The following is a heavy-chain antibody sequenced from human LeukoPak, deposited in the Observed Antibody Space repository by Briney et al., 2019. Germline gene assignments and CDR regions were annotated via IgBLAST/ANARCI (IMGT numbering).Heavy chain of an antibody. D-gene: IGHD3-3*01. V-gene: IGHV3-23*01. Sequence: PGGSLRLSCAASGFTFTTYAMSWVRQAPGKGLEWVSAIIGSGGSTDYADSVKGRFTISRDKSKNTLYLQMNSLRAEHTAIYFCEKGENHHLEMGYFDSWGQRTLVTVSS. J-gene: IGHJ4*02. CDR3: EKGENHHLEMGYFDS. CDR2: IIGSGGST. CDR1: GFTFTTYA.